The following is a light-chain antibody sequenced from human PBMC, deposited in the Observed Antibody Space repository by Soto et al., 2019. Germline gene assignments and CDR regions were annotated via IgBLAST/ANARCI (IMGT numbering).Light chain of an antibody. CDR3: QQYGSSAET. Sequence: EIVLTQSPGTLSLSPRERATLSCRASQSVSSSYLAWYQQKPGQAPRLLIYGASSRATGIPDRFSGSGSGTDFTLTISRLEPEDFAVYYCQQYGSSAETFGQGTKV. J-gene: IGKJ1*01. CDR2: GAS. CDR1: QSVSSSY. V-gene: IGKV3-20*01.